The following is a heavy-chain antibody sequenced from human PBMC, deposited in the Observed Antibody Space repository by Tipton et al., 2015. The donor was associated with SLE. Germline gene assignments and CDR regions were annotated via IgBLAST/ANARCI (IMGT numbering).Heavy chain of an antibody. D-gene: IGHD3-3*01. CDR2: ISYDGSNK. Sequence: SLRLSCAASGFTFSSYAMSWVRQAPGKGLEWVAVISYDGSNKYYADSVKGRFTISRDNSKNTLYLQMNSLRAEDTAVYYCARAPSITIFGVPWDYWGQGTLVTVSS. V-gene: IGHV3-30*04. J-gene: IGHJ4*02. CDR1: GFTFSSYA. CDR3: ARAPSITIFGVPWDY.